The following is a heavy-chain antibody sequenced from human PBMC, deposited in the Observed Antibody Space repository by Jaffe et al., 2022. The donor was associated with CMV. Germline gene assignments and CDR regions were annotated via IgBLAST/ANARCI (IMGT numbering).Heavy chain of an antibody. J-gene: IGHJ6*02. Sequence: EVQLLESGGGLVQPGGSLRLSCAASGFTFSSYAMSWVRQAPGKGLEWVSAISGSGGSTYYADSVKGRFTISRDNSKNTLYLQMNSLRAEDTAVYYCAKDRYYDSSGYYIYYYGMDVWGQGTTVTVSS. CDR1: GFTFSSYA. D-gene: IGHD3-22*01. CDR2: ISGSGGST. CDR3: AKDRYYDSSGYYIYYYGMDV. V-gene: IGHV3-23*01.